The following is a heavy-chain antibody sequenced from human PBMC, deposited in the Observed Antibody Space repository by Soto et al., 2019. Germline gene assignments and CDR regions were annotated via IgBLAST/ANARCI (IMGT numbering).Heavy chain of an antibody. J-gene: IGHJ6*02. CDR2: TYYRSKWYN. CDR1: GDSVSSNSAA. V-gene: IGHV6-1*01. CDR3: ARDSTIFGVRPTYYYYGMDV. D-gene: IGHD3-3*01. Sequence: SQTLSLPCAISGDSVSSNSAAWNWIRQSPSRGLEWLGRTYYRSKWYNDYAVSVKSRITINPDTSKNQFSLQLNSVTPEDTAVYYCARDSTIFGVRPTYYYYGMDVWGQGTTVTVSS.